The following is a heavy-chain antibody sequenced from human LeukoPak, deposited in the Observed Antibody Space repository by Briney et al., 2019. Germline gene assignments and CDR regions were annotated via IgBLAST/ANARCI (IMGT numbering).Heavy chain of an antibody. D-gene: IGHD3-10*01. CDR2: TSAYNGNT. J-gene: IGHJ5*02. Sequence: ASVKVSCKASGYTFTSYGISWVRQAPGQGLEWMGWTSAYNGNTNYAQKLQGRVTMTTDTSTSTAYMELRSLRSDDTAVYYCARAVSAGDWFDPWGQGTLVTVSS. V-gene: IGHV1-18*01. CDR3: ARAVSAGDWFDP. CDR1: GYTFTSYG.